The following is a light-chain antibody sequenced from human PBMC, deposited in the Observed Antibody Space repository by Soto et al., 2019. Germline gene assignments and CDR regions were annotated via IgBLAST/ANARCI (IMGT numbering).Light chain of an antibody. CDR2: DAS. Sequence: DIPLTQSRSKMSASVGSRIIITCRASQSISRRLAWYQQKPGKAPKLLIYDASSLETGVPSRISGSGSGTEFTLTISSLQADDFATYCCHQYNSYTCTFCQGTKLEIK. CDR3: HQYNSYTCT. J-gene: IGKJ1*01. CDR1: QSISRR. V-gene: IGKV1-5*01.